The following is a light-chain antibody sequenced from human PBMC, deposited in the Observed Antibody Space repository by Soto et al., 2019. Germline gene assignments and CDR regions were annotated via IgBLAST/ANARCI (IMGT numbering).Light chain of an antibody. V-gene: IGLV2-8*01. J-gene: IGLJ1*01. CDR1: KNDIGVYDF. Sequence: QSALTQPRSASGSPGQSVTISCTGTKNDIGVYDFVSWYQHHPGKAPRLIIYEVVQRPSGVPDRFSGSKSGNTASLTVSGLQAADEADYFCKSYAGSNTYVFGSGNKLTVL. CDR2: EVV. CDR3: KSYAGSNTYV.